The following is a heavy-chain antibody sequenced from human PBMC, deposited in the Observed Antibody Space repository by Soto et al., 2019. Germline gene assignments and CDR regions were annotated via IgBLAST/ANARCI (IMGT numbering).Heavy chain of an antibody. CDR1: GGTFNSYA. J-gene: IGHJ4*02. V-gene: IGHV1-69*01. D-gene: IGHD6-19*01. CDR2: VIPIFGTA. Sequence: QVQLVQSGAEVKKPGSSVKVSCKASGGTFNSYAISWVRQAPGQGLEWMGGVIPIFGTANYAQKFQGRVTITADESTSTAYMELSSLRSEDTAVYYCARDGRDSSGWYPGDYWGQGTLVTVSS. CDR3: ARDGRDSSGWYPGDY.